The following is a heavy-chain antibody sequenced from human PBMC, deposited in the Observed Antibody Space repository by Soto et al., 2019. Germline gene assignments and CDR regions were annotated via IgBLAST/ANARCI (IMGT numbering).Heavy chain of an antibody. CDR3: ASPQTTVTSYDY. D-gene: IGHD4-17*01. V-gene: IGHV4-59*12. Sequence: PSATLSLTCTVSNGSISSYYWSWIRQPPGKGLEWIGYIYYSGSTYYNPSLKSRVTISVDTSKNQFSLKLSSVTASDTAVYYCASPQTTVTSYDYWGQGTLVTVSS. CDR2: IYYSGST. CDR1: NGSISSYY. J-gene: IGHJ4*02.